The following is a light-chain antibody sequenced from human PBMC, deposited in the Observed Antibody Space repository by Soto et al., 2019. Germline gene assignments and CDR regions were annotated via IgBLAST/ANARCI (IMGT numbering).Light chain of an antibody. CDR2: SNN. CDR1: SSNIGSNT. J-gene: IGLJ3*02. Sequence: QSVLTQPPSASGTPGQRVTISCSGSSSNIGSNTVNWYQQLPGTAPKLLIYSNNQRPSGVPDRFSGSKSGTSASLAISGLQSEDVADYYCAALDDSLNGWVFGGGTKVTVL. V-gene: IGLV1-44*01. CDR3: AALDDSLNGWV.